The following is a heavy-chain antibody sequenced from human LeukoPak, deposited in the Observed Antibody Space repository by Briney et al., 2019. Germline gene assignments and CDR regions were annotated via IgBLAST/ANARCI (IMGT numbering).Heavy chain of an antibody. D-gene: IGHD3-10*01. J-gene: IGHJ4*02. Sequence: GGSLRLSCAASGFTFSSYAMNWVRQAPGKGLEWVSAITGSGGRTYYADSVKGRFTISRDNSKNTLYLQMNSLRAEDTALYYCAKDSSLSAYYYGSGVLDYWGQGTLVTVSS. V-gene: IGHV3-23*01. CDR2: ITGSGGRT. CDR3: AKDSSLSAYYYGSGVLDY. CDR1: GFTFSSYA.